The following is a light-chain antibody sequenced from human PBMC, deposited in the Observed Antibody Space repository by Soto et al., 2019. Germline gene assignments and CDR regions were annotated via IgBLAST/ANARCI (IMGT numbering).Light chain of an antibody. Sequence: QAVVTQEPSLTVSPGGTVTLTCGSSNGAVTSGHYPYWFQQKPGQAPRTLIYETSNKHSWTPARFSGSLLGGKAALTLSGAHPEDEAEYYCLLSYSGARVFGGGTKLIVL. V-gene: IGLV7-46*01. J-gene: IGLJ3*02. CDR2: ETS. CDR3: LLSYSGARV. CDR1: NGAVTSGHY.